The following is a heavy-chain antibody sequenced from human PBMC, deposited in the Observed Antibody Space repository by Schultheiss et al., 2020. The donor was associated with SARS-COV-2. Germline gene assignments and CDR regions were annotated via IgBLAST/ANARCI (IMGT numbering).Heavy chain of an antibody. CDR3: ARENSGARWEPHYYYGMDV. J-gene: IGHJ6*02. CDR1: GFTFSSYG. CDR2: ISYDGSNK. Sequence: GGSLRLSCAASGFTFSSYGMHWVRQAPGKGLEWVAVISYDGSNKYYADSVKGRFTISRDNSKNTLYLQMNSLRAEDTAVYYCARENSGARWEPHYYYGMDVWGQGTTVTVSS. D-gene: IGHD1-26*01. V-gene: IGHV3-30*03.